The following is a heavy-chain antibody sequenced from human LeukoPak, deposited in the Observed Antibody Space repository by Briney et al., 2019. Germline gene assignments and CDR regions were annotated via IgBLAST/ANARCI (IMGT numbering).Heavy chain of an antibody. Sequence: ASVKVSCKASGYTFTSYGICWVRQAPGQGLECMGWISAYNGNTKYAQKLQGTVTMSTDTSPSTAYMELRSLRSDDPAVYYCARRLAAAGNNSFDPWGQGTLVTVSS. D-gene: IGHD6-13*01. CDR2: ISAYNGNT. CDR1: GYTFTSYG. V-gene: IGHV1-18*01. J-gene: IGHJ5*02. CDR3: ARRLAAAGNNSFDP.